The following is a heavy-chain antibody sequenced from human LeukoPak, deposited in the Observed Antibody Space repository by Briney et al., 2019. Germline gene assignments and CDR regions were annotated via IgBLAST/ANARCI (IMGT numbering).Heavy chain of an antibody. CDR3: ARDGTWMDKGMDV. V-gene: IGHV1-18*01. D-gene: IGHD1-1*01. CDR2: ISAYNGNT. CDR1: GGTFSSYA. Sequence: ASVKVSCKASGGTFSSYAINWVRQAPGQGLEWMGWISAYNGNTNYAQKLQGRVTMTTDTSTSIAYMELRSLRSDDTAVYYCARDGTWMDKGMDVWGKGTTVTVSS. J-gene: IGHJ6*04.